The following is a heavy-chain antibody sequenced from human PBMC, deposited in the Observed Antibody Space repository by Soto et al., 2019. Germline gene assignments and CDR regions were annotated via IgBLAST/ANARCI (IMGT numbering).Heavy chain of an antibody. CDR1: GFTFEDYV. Sequence: EVQLVESGGGLVQPGRSLRLSCSASGFTFEDYVMHWVRQAPGKGLEWVSRISWDSGSVAYADSVKGRFTISRDNAKNSLYLQMTSLSPDATAVYYCAKDFTIFSVVGAFDVWGQGTMVTVSS. V-gene: IGHV3-9*01. D-gene: IGHD3-3*01. CDR2: ISWDSGSV. J-gene: IGHJ3*01. CDR3: AKDFTIFSVVGAFDV.